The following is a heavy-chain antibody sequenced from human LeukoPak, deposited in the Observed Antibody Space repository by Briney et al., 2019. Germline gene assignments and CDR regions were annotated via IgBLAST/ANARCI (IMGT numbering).Heavy chain of an antibody. V-gene: IGHV4-4*07. CDR3: AYTYYDFWSGYFFDY. J-gene: IGHJ4*02. CDR2: IYTSGST. D-gene: IGHD3-3*01. CDR1: GGSISSYY. Sequence: SETLSLTCTVSGGSISSYYWSWIRQPAGKGLEWIGRIYTSGSTNYNPSLKSRVTMSVDTSKNQFSLKLSPVTAADTAVYYCAYTYYDFWSGYFFDYWGQGTLVTVSS.